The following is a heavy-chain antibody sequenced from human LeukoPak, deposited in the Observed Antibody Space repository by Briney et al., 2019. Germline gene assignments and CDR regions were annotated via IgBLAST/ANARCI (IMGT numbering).Heavy chain of an antibody. V-gene: IGHV1-69*13. CDR1: GYTFTSYA. CDR3: ARDGWLRTRTLDY. CDR2: IIPIFGTA. J-gene: IGHJ4*02. Sequence: GASVKVSCKASGYTFTSYAMNWVRQAPGQGLEWMGGIIPIFGTAKYAQKFQGRVTITADESTSTAYMELSSLSSEDTAVYYCARDGWLRTRTLDYWGQGTLVTVSS. D-gene: IGHD5-12*01.